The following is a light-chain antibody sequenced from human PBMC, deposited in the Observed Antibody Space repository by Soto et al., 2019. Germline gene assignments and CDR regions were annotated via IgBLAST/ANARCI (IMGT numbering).Light chain of an antibody. V-gene: IGLV4-69*01. CDR1: SGHSSYA. CDR3: QAWGTDVI. CDR2: LNSDGSH. Sequence: QPVLTQSPSASASLGASVKLTCTLSSGHSSYAIAWHQQQPEKGPRYLMRLNSDGSHSKGDGIPDRFSGSSSGAERYLTISSLQSEDEADYYCQAWGTDVIFAGGTKLTVL. J-gene: IGLJ2*01.